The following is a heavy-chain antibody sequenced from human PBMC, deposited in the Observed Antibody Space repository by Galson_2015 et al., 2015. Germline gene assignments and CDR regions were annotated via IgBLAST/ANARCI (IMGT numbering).Heavy chain of an antibody. D-gene: IGHD3-3*01. J-gene: IGHJ3*02. CDR3: ARERGYYDFWSGYQDAFDI. Sequence: SVKVSCKASGYTFTSYAMHWVRQAPGQGLEWMGWINAGNGNTKYSQKFQGRVTITRDTSASTAYMELSSLRSEDTAVYYCARERGYYDFWSGYQDAFDIWGQGTMVTVSS. V-gene: IGHV1-3*01. CDR1: GYTFTSYA. CDR2: INAGNGNT.